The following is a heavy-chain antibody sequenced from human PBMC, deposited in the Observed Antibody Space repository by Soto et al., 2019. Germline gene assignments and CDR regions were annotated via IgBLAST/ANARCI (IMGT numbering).Heavy chain of an antibody. CDR1: GFTFSSYG. V-gene: IGHV3-33*01. J-gene: IGHJ4*02. CDR2: IWYDGSNK. CDR3: ARDHQYSYGPPRPDY. D-gene: IGHD5-18*01. Sequence: GGSLRLSCAASGFTFSSYGMHWVRQAPGKGLEWVAVIWYDGSNKYYADSVKGRFTISRDNSKNTLYLQMNSLRAEDTAVYYCARDHQYSYGPPRPDYWGQGTLVTVSS.